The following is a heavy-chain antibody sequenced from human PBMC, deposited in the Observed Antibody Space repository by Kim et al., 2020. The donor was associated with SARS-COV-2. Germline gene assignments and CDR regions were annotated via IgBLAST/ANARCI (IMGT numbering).Heavy chain of an antibody. J-gene: IGHJ4*02. CDR2: LGFSGRDK. D-gene: IGHD2-15*01. CDR1: GFTFSNYA. V-gene: IGHV3-23*01. CDR3: AKAPAVHCSGSCYGHYFDY. Sequence: GGSLRLSCVASGFTFSNYAMTWVRQAPGKGLDWVSALGFSGRDKFYADPVEGRSTNSRDNSRNTLFLYLNNLRAEDTAVYCCAKAPAVHCSGSCYGHYFDYWGQGTLVTVSS.